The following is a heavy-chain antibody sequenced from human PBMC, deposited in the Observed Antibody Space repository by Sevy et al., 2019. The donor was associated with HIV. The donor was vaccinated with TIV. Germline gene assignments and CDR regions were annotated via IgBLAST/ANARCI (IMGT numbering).Heavy chain of an antibody. CDR2: IANSGST. CDR1: GRSISSGDYY. Sequence: SETLSLTCTVSGRSISSGDYYWSWIREHAGKGLEWIGYIANSGSTNYNPSLKSRVTRSVDTSKNHFSLKRSAVTAATTAVYYCAREERDIVYGMDVWGQGTTVTVSS. J-gene: IGHJ6*02. D-gene: IGHD2-15*01. CDR3: AREERDIVYGMDV. V-gene: IGHV4-31*03.